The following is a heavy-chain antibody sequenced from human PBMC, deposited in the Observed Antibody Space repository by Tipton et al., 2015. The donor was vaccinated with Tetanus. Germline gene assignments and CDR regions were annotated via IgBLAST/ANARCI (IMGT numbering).Heavy chain of an antibody. V-gene: IGHV3-23*01. CDR1: GFTLSRYT. CDR3: AKMAASWYLGYFDY. Sequence: SLRLSCAASGFTLSRYTLNWVRQAPGKGLEWVSSISSSSRCIYYADSVKGRFTISRDNSKNMLYLQMSSLSAEDTAVYYCAKMAASWYLGYFDYWGQGSLVTVSS. D-gene: IGHD6-13*01. CDR2: ISSSSRCI. J-gene: IGHJ4*02.